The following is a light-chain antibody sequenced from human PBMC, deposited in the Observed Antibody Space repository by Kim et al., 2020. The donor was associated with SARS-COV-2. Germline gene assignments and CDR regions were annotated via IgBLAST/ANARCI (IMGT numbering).Light chain of an antibody. V-gene: IGLV6-57*03. J-gene: IGLJ3*02. CDR2: END. Sequence: VTISGTRSSGSIASNYVHWYQQRPGSAPTTVIYENDRSPSGVPDRFSGSIASSSNSASLTISGLKTEDEADYFCQSFDSNTHSWVFGGGTQLTVL. CDR1: SGSIASNY. CDR3: QSFDSNTHSWV.